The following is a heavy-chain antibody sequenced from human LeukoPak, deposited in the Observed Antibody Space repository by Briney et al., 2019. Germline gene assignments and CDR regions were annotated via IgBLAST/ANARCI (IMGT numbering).Heavy chain of an antibody. V-gene: IGHV1-69*04. CDR1: GGTFSSYA. Sequence: ASVKVSCKASGGTFSSYAISWVRQAPGQGLEWMGRIILILGIANYAQKFQGRVTITADKSTSTAYMELSSLRSEDTAVYYCARGDYYDSSGYYTPSYYFDYWGQGTLVTVSS. J-gene: IGHJ4*02. D-gene: IGHD3-22*01. CDR3: ARGDYYDSSGYYTPSYYFDY. CDR2: IILILGIA.